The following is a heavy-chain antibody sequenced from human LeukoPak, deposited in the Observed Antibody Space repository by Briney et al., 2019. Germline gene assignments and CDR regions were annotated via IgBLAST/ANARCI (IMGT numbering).Heavy chain of an antibody. J-gene: IGHJ3*02. CDR2: IYYSGST. V-gene: IGHV4-39*07. CDR3: ARSLDYYDSSGYYDAFDI. CDR1: GGSISSSSYY. D-gene: IGHD3-22*01. Sequence: SETLSLTCTVSGGSISSSSYYWGWIRQPPGKGLEWIGSIYYSGSTYYNPSLKSRVTISVDTSKNQFSLKLSSVTAADTAVYYCARSLDYYDSSGYYDAFDIWGQGTMVTVSS.